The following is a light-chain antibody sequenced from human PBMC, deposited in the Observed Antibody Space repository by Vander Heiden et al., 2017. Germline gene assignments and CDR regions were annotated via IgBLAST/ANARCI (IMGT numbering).Light chain of an antibody. CDR2: WAS. CDR1: QSVLYSSNNKNY. V-gene: IGKV4-1*01. Sequence: DSVMTHSPDSLAVSLGERATINCKSSQSVLYSSNNKNYLAWYQQKPGQPPKLLIYWASTRESGVPDRFSGSGPGTDFTLTISSLQAEDVAVYYCYQEYSTPWTFGQGTKVEIK. CDR3: YQEYSTPWT. J-gene: IGKJ1*01.